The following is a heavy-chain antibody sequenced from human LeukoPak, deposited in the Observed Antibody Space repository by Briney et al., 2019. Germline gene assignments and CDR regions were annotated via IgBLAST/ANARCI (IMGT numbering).Heavy chain of an antibody. CDR2: ISRNGGST. CDR3: VKTVRYCSGGSCSGRGHDY. V-gene: IGHV3-64D*06. Sequence: GGSLRLSCSASGFTFSSYAMHWVRQAPGKGLEYVSAISRNGGSTYYADSVKGRFTISRDNSKNTLYLQMSSLRAEDTAVYYCVKTVRYCSGGSCSGRGHDYWGQGTLVTVSS. D-gene: IGHD2-15*01. CDR1: GFTFSSYA. J-gene: IGHJ4*02.